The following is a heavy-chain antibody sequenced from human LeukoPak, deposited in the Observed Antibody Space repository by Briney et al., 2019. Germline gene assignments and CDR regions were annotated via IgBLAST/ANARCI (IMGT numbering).Heavy chain of an antibody. CDR2: INTYSGGT. V-gene: IGHV1-2*02. CDR3: ARDEYSGSPN. Sequence: GASVKVSCKASGYTFTGYFMHWVRQAPGQGLEWMGWINTYSGGTNYAPKFQGRVTMTRDTSISTAYMELSRLRSDDTAVYYCARDEYSGSPNWGQGTLVTVSS. CDR1: GYTFTGYF. J-gene: IGHJ4*02. D-gene: IGHD1-26*01.